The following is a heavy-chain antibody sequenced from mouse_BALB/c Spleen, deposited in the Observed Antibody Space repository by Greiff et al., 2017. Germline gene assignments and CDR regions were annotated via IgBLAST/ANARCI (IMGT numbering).Heavy chain of an antibody. CDR1: GFTFSSYA. D-gene: IGHD1-1*01. Sequence: EVMLVESGGGLVKPGGSLKLSCAASGFTFSSYAMSWVRQTPEKRLEWVASISSGGSTYYPDSVKGRFTISRDNARNILYLQMSSLRSEDTAMYYCARGDYGRAWFAYWGQGTLVTVSA. CDR3: ARGDYGRAWFAY. CDR2: ISSGGST. V-gene: IGHV5-6-5*01. J-gene: IGHJ3*01.